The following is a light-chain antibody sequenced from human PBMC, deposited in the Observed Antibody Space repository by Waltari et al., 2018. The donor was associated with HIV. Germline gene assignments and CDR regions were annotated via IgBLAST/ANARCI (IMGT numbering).Light chain of an antibody. V-gene: IGKV1-5*03. CDR3: QQYIRYPVT. J-gene: IGKJ4*01. CDR1: RSISSL. CDR2: EAS. Sequence: DIQMTQSPSTLSASVGDRVTITCRASRSISSLLACEQQKPGKAPDLLLYEASYLESGVPSRFSGSGSGTQFSLTISSLQPDDVATYYCQQYIRYPVTFGGGTKVEI.